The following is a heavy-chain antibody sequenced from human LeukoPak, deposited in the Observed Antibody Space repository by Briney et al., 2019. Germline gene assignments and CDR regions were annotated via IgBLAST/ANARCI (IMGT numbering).Heavy chain of an antibody. D-gene: IGHD6-19*01. Sequence: SQTLSLTCAISGNXVSSNSAGWNWIRQSPSRGLEWLGRTYYRSKWYYDYAISVKSRITINPDTSKNQFSLQLNSVTPEDTAVYYCARSYSSGLHYWGQGTLVTVSS. CDR2: TYYRSKWYY. CDR1: GNXVSSNSAG. J-gene: IGHJ4*02. CDR3: ARSYSSGLHY. V-gene: IGHV6-1*01.